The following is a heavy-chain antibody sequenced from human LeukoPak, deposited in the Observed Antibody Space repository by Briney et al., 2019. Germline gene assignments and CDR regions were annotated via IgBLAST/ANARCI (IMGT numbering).Heavy chain of an antibody. D-gene: IGHD3-9*01. V-gene: IGHV4-34*01. CDR3: ARLYYDILTGYYTLDY. Sequence: SETLSLTCAVYGGSFSGYYWSWIRQPPGKGLEWIGEINHSGSTNYNPSLKSRVIISVDTSKNQFSLKLSSVTAADTAVYYCARLYYDILTGYYTLDYWGQGTLVTVSS. CDR2: INHSGST. J-gene: IGHJ4*02. CDR1: GGSFSGYY.